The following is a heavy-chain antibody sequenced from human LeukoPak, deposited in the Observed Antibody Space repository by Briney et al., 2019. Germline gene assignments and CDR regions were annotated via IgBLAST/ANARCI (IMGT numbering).Heavy chain of an antibody. Sequence: GGSLRLSCDASGFSINTYTMYWVRQAPGQGLEWVSGIRNSDGMTYYADSVRGRFTISTDNSKNTLYLQMNSLRAEDTAVYYCARDYFDSSGFSSVPLDFDYWGQGTLVTVSS. D-gene: IGHD3-22*01. CDR3: ARDYFDSSGFSSVPLDFDY. CDR2: IRNSDGMT. V-gene: IGHV3-23*01. CDR1: GFSINTYT. J-gene: IGHJ4*02.